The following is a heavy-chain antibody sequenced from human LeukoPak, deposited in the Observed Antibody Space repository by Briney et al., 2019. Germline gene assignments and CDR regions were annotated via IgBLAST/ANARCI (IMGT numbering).Heavy chain of an antibody. CDR1: GFTFSTFG. D-gene: IGHD1-26*01. CDR2: TWYDGSKK. Sequence: SGTSLRLSCAASGFTFSTFGMHWVRQAPGKGLEWVAVTWYDGSKKYYADSVKGRFTISRDNAKNSLYLQMNSLRADDTALYYCAREVVGATSEFDFWGQGTLVTVSS. J-gene: IGHJ4*02. V-gene: IGHV3-33*01. CDR3: AREVVGATSEFDF.